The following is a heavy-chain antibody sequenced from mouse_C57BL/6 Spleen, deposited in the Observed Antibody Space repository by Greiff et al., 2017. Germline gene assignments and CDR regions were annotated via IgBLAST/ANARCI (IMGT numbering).Heavy chain of an antibody. CDR1: GFTFSSYG. CDR2: ISSGGSYT. CDR3: ASPYYYGSSYGFAY. V-gene: IGHV5-6*01. Sequence: EVKLVESGGDLVKPGGSLKLSCAASGFTFSSYGMSWVRQTPDKRLEWVATISSGGSYTYYPDSVKGRFTISRDNAKNTLYLQMSSLKSEDTAMYYCASPYYYGSSYGFAYWGQGTLVTVSA. D-gene: IGHD1-1*01. J-gene: IGHJ3*01.